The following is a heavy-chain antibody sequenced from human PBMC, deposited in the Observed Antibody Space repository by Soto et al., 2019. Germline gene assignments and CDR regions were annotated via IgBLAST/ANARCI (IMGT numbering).Heavy chain of an antibody. Sequence: ASVKVSCKASGYTFTSYAMHWVRQGPGQRLEWMGWINAGNGNTKYSQKFQGRVTITRDTSASTAYMELSSLRSEDTAVYYCAREGGDSSSWYSRNYYYYGMDVWGQGTTVTVSS. CDR1: GYTFTSYA. CDR3: AREGGDSSSWYSRNYYYYGMDV. J-gene: IGHJ6*02. D-gene: IGHD6-13*01. V-gene: IGHV1-3*01. CDR2: INAGNGNT.